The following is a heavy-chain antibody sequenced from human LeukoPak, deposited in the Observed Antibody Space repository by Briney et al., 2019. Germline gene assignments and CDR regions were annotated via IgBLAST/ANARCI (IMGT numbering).Heavy chain of an antibody. CDR2: ISGSGGST. Sequence: PGGSLRLSCAASGFTFSRYAMSWVRQAPGKGLEWVSAISGSGGSTYHADSVKSRFTISRDNSKNTLYLQINSLRADDTAVYYCAKAPSSIMPDAFDIWGQGTMVTVSS. CDR1: GFTFSRYA. V-gene: IGHV3-23*01. CDR3: AKAPSSIMPDAFDI. D-gene: IGHD2-2*01. J-gene: IGHJ3*02.